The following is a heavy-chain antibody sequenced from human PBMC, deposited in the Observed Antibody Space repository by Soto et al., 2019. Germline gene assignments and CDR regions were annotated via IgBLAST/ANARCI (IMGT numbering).Heavy chain of an antibody. D-gene: IGHD2-8*01. V-gene: IGHV4-34*01. J-gene: IGHJ4*02. CDR2: LNHSGST. CDR1: GGSFSGYY. Sequence: QVQLQQWGAGLLKPSETLSLTCAVYGGSFSGYYWSWIRQPPGKGLEWIGELNHSGSTKYNPSLKGRVTISGDTSKNQFSLRLSSVTAADTALYYCARGGLMVYAMFDYWGQGTLVTVSS. CDR3: ARGGLMVYAMFDY.